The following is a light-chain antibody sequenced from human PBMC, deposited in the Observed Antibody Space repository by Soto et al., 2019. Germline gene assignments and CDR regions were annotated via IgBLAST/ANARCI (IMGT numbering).Light chain of an antibody. CDR1: SSDVGTYNL. J-gene: IGLJ1*01. CDR2: EVT. CDR3: CSYGGSSTFPYV. V-gene: IGLV2-23*02. Sequence: QSALAQPASVSGSPEQSITISCTGTSSDVGTYNLVSWYQQHPGKAPKLIIYEVTERPSGVSNRFSGSKFGNTASLTISGLLPEDEADYYCCSYGGSSTFPYVFGTGTKVTVL.